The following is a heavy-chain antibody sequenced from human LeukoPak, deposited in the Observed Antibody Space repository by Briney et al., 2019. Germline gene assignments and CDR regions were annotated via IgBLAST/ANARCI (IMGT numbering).Heavy chain of an antibody. CDR2: ISAYNGNT. J-gene: IGHJ4*02. D-gene: IGHD3-22*01. Sequence: GASVKVSCKASGYTFTSYDINWMRQAPGQGLEWMGWISAYNGNTNYAQKLQGRVTMTTDTSTSTAYMELRSLRSDDTAVYYCARVMYYDSSGYYLFDYWGQGTLVTVSS. CDR1: GYTFTSYD. CDR3: ARVMYYDSSGYYLFDY. V-gene: IGHV1-18*01.